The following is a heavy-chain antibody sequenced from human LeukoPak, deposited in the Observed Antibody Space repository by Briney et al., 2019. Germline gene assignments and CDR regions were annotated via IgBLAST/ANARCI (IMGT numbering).Heavy chain of an antibody. CDR1: GYTFTDHY. CDR2: VNPNSGGT. Sequence: ASVKVSCKASGYTFTDHYMQWVQQAPGQPLEWLGWVNPNSGGTDFAQKSQGRVTMTRDTSISTAFMELTSLRSDDTAVYYCARVRVWNDGGDYFDYWGQGTLVTVTS. D-gene: IGHD1-1*01. V-gene: IGHV1-2*02. CDR3: ARVRVWNDGGDYFDY. J-gene: IGHJ4*02.